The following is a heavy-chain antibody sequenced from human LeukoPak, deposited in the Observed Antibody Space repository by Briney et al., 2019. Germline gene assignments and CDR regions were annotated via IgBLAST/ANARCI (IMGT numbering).Heavy chain of an antibody. Sequence: GVLRLSCAASGFTFASYTMNWVRQAPGKGLEWVAVISYDGSNKYYADSVKGRFTISRDNSKNTLFLQMNSLRAEDTAVYYCARGSGGRTIWVVVPAAQSSNYYYYGMDVWGQGTTVTVSS. CDR3: ARGSGGRTIWVVVPAAQSSNYYYYGMDV. D-gene: IGHD2-2*01. J-gene: IGHJ6*02. CDR2: ISYDGSNK. V-gene: IGHV3-30-3*01. CDR1: GFTFASYT.